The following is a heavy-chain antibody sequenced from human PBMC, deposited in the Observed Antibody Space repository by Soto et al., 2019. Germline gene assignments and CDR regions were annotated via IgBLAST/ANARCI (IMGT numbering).Heavy chain of an antibody. J-gene: IGHJ5*01. D-gene: IGHD3-16*01. Sequence: EVQLLESGGGLVQPGGSLRLSCAASGFTFNTFEMSWVRQAPGRGLEWVSFISTDSSRAYYADAVKGRFTISRDNSKHTLYLQMNGLTAEDTAVYACVKGGWLDFWGQGTLVTVSS. CDR3: VKGGWLDF. V-gene: IGHV3-23*01. CDR2: ISTDSSRA. CDR1: GFTFNTFE.